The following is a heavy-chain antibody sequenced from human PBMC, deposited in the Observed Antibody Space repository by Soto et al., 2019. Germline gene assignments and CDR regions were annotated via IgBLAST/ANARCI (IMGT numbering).Heavy chain of an antibody. CDR1: GFTFSSYG. CDR2: IWYDGSNK. J-gene: IGHJ4*02. D-gene: IGHD6-6*01. CDR3: ARDRTSSSSIAFDY. V-gene: IGHV3-33*01. Sequence: GGSLRLSCAASGFTFSSYGMHWVRQAPGKGLEWVAVIWYDGSNKYYADSVKGRFTISRDNSKNTLYLQMNRLRAEDTAVYYCARDRTSSSSIAFDYWGQGTLVTVSS.